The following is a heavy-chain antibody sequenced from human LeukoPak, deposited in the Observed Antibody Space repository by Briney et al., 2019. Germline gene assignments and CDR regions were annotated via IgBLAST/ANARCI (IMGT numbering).Heavy chain of an antibody. Sequence: TGGSLRLSCAASGFTFSDYYMSWIRQAPGKGLEWVSYISSGGSTIYYADSVKGRFTISRDNAKNSLYLQMSSLRAEDTAVYYCARDGRDGYNHYYYGMDVWGQGTTVTVSS. J-gene: IGHJ6*02. CDR1: GFTFSDYY. V-gene: IGHV3-11*01. CDR3: ARDGRDGYNHYYYGMDV. D-gene: IGHD5-24*01. CDR2: ISSGGSTI.